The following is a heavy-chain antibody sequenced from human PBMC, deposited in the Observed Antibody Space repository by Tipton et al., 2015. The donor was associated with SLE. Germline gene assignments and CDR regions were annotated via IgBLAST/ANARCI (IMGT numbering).Heavy chain of an antibody. V-gene: IGHV3-9*01. J-gene: IGHJ6*02. CDR3: GKDMSPGGLDV. D-gene: IGHD2-15*01. CDR2: ILWSGDRI. Sequence: SLRLSCEGSGFTFNEHAMHWVRQAPGKGLEWVAAILWSGDRIDYADSVKGRFTISRDNAKNTLFLQMNSLRTEDTASYYCGKDMSPGGLDVWGHGTTVTVSS. CDR1: GFTFNEHA.